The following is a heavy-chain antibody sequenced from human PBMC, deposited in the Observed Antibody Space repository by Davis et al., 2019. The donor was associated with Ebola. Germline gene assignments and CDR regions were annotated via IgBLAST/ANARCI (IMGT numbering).Heavy chain of an antibody. CDR1: GGSISSYY. D-gene: IGHD3-3*01. Sequence: MPSETLSLTCTVSGGSISSYYWSWIRQPPGKGLEWIGYIYYSGSTNYNPSLKSRVTISVDTSKNQFSLKLSSVTAADTAVYYCASSDPYYDFWSGDYRNWFDPWGQGTLVTVSS. J-gene: IGHJ5*02. CDR3: ASSDPYYDFWSGDYRNWFDP. CDR2: IYYSGST. V-gene: IGHV4-59*08.